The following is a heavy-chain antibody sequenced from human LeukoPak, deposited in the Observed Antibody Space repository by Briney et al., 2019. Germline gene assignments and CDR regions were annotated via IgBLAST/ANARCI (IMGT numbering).Heavy chain of an antibody. V-gene: IGHV3-74*01. CDR1: GFTFSSYE. CDR3: VRDARRRYYDIIAYDY. D-gene: IGHD3-22*01. J-gene: IGHJ4*02. CDR2: INSDGNNP. Sequence: GGSLRLSCAASGFTFSSYEMNWVRQAPGKGLVWVSRINSDGNNPSYADSVKGRFTIFRDNGKETLYLQMNSLRAEDTAVYYCVRDARRRYYDIIAYDYWGQGTLVTVSS.